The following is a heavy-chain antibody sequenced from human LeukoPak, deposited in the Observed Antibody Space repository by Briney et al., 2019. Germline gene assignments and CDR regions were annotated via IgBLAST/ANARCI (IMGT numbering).Heavy chain of an antibody. Sequence: GGSLRLSCAASGFTVSSSYMSWVRQARAKGLEWVSIISSAGTTYYADSVKGRFTISRDNSKNTVYLQVNSLRDEDTAVYYCARDLEAANTYYFDYWGQGTMVTVSS. V-gene: IGHV3-66*01. CDR1: GFTVSSSY. D-gene: IGHD6-13*01. CDR3: ARDLEAANTYYFDY. J-gene: IGHJ4*02. CDR2: ISSAGTT.